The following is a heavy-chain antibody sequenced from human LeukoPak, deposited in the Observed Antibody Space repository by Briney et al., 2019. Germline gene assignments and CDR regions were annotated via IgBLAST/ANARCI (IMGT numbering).Heavy chain of an antibody. CDR2: INHSGST. J-gene: IGHJ4*02. Sequence: SETLSLTCAVYGGSFSGYYWSWIRQPPRKGLEWIGEINHSGSTNYNPSLKSRVTISVDTSKNQFSLKLSSVTAADTAVYYCARTGDSSGYYFNYFDYWGQGTLVTVSS. CDR3: ARTGDSSGYYFNYFDY. CDR1: GGSFSGYY. D-gene: IGHD3-22*01. V-gene: IGHV4-34*01.